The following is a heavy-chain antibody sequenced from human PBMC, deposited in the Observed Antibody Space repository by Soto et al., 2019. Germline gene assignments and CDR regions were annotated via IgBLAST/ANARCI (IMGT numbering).Heavy chain of an antibody. J-gene: IGHJ3*02. Sequence: EVQLLESGGGLVQPGGSLRLSCTASGFTFSSYAMSWVRQAPGKGLEWVSAISGSGGSTYYADSVKGRFTISRDNSKNTLYLQINSLRAEDTAVYYCAKGGYYDSSGLAGAFDIWGQGTMVTVSS. D-gene: IGHD3-22*01. CDR3: AKGGYYDSSGLAGAFDI. V-gene: IGHV3-23*01. CDR1: GFTFSSYA. CDR2: ISGSGGST.